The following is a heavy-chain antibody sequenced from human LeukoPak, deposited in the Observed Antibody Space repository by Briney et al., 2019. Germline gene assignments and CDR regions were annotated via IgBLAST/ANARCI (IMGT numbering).Heavy chain of an antibody. CDR1: GFTFSSYE. CDR3: AKVEDDFHYYYGMDV. V-gene: IGHV3-48*03. Sequence: GGSLRLSCAASGFTFSSYEMNWVRQAPGKGLEWVSYISSSGSTIYYADSVKGRFTISRDNSKNTLYLQMNSLRAEDTAVYYCAKVEDDFHYYYGMDVWGQGTTVTVSS. CDR2: ISSSGSTI. D-gene: IGHD3-3*01. J-gene: IGHJ6*02.